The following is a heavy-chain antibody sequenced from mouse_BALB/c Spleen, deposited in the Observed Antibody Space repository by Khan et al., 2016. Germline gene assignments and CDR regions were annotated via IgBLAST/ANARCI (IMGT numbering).Heavy chain of an antibody. CDR2: IRNKANGYTT. Sequence: EVELVESGGGLVQPGGSLRLSCATSGFNFTDYYMSWVRQPPGKALEWLGFIRNKANGYTTEYSASVKGRFTISRDNSQSILYLQMNTLRAEDSATYYCAGWGWLRRYWYFDVWGAGTTVTVSS. CDR3: AGWGWLRRYWYFDV. CDR1: GFNFTDYY. J-gene: IGHJ1*01. D-gene: IGHD2-2*01. V-gene: IGHV7-3*02.